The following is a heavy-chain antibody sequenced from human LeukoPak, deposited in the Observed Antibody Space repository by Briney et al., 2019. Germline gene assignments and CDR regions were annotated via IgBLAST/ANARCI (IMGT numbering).Heavy chain of an antibody. Sequence: SETLSLTCTVSGGSISSGGYYWSWIRQPPGKGLEWIGYIYYSESTNYNPSLKSRVTISVDTSKNQFSLKLSSVTAADTAVYYCARDPIAVAGNGFDPWGQGTLVTVSS. D-gene: IGHD6-19*01. CDR1: GGSISSGGYY. J-gene: IGHJ5*02. CDR3: ARDPIAVAGNGFDP. CDR2: IYYSEST. V-gene: IGHV4-61*08.